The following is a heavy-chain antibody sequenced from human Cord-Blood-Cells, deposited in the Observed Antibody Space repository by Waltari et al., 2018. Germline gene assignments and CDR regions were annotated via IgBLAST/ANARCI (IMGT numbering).Heavy chain of an antibody. CDR3: AKGPDCTGGVCYDY. CDR2: ISGSGGST. Sequence: EVHLLESGGALVQPGGSLRFSCAASGFTFSSYAMSWLCQAPGKGLEWVSAISGSGGSTYYADSVKGRCTISRDNSKNTLYLQRNSLRAEDTAVYYCAKGPDCTGGVCYDYWGQGTLVTVSS. V-gene: IGHV3-23*01. CDR1: GFTFSSYA. D-gene: IGHD2-8*02. J-gene: IGHJ4*02.